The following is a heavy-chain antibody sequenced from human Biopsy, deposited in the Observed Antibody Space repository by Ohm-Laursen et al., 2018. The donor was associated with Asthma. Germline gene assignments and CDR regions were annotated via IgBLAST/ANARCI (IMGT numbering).Heavy chain of an antibody. Sequence: TLSLTCAVSGGSINIGDYYWSWIRQHPVTGLEWIGYIYYSGSTYYNPSLKSRASISLDTSKNQFSLSLTSVTAADTAVYYCARTTYGDDGFDPWGQGTLVTVSS. CDR1: GGSINIGDYY. J-gene: IGHJ5*02. CDR2: IYYSGST. D-gene: IGHD4-17*01. CDR3: ARTTYGDDGFDP. V-gene: IGHV4-31*11.